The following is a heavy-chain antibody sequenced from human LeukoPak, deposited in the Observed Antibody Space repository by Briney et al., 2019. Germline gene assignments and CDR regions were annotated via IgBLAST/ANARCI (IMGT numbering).Heavy chain of an antibody. V-gene: IGHV5-51*01. CDR1: GYSFINYW. CDR3: ARRPLYAGGVEVSVFTFHL. D-gene: IGHD5/OR15-5a*01. J-gene: IGHJ5*02. Sequence: GESLKISCKVSGYSFINYWIGWVRQLPGKGLEWMGVIYPGDSDARYSPSLQGQVTFSVDKSIRTAYLHWSSLKASDTATYYCARRPLYAGGVEVSVFTFHLWGQETGV. CDR2: IYPGDSDA.